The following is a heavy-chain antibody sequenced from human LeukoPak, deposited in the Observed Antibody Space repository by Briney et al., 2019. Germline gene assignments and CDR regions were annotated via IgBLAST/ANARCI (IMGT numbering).Heavy chain of an antibody. Sequence: PGRSLRPSCAASGLTFSDYYMSWIRQAPGKGLEWVSYISSSSSYTTYADSVKGQFTIPRHNAKNPLYLQMNSLRPEDTAVYYCARGGFGELSDYWLEGGLASVSS. CDR3: ARGGFGELSDY. D-gene: IGHD3-10*01. J-gene: IGHJ4*02. CDR1: GLTFSDYY. CDR2: ISSSSSYT. V-gene: IGHV3-11*06.